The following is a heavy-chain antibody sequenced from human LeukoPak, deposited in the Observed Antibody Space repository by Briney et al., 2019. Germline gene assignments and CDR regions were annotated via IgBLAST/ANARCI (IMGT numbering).Heavy chain of an antibody. Sequence: PGGSLRLSCAASGFTFSSYAMHWVRQAPGKGLEWVAVISYDGSNKYYADSVKGRFTISRDNSKNTLYLQMNSLRAEDTAVYYCAREGLTIFGVVRSKYFDYWGQGTLVTVSS. CDR1: GFTFSSYA. CDR2: ISYDGSNK. CDR3: AREGLTIFGVVRSKYFDY. V-gene: IGHV3-30-3*01. J-gene: IGHJ4*02. D-gene: IGHD3-3*01.